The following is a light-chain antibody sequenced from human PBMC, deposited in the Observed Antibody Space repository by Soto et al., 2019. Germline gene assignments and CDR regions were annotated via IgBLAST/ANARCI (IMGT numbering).Light chain of an antibody. CDR3: ISYTVSRSYV. CDR1: SSDIGAYDH. CDR2: SVS. J-gene: IGLJ1*01. Sequence: QSVLTQPASVSGSPGQSITISCSGTSSDIGAYDHVAWFQQFPGKTPKLVIYSVSNRPSGVSYRFSGSKPGNTASLTISGLQADDEADYYCISYTVSRSYVFGPGTKGTVL. V-gene: IGLV2-14*01.